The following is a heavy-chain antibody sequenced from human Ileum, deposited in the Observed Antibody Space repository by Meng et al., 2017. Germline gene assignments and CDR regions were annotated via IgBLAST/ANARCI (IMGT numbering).Heavy chain of an antibody. CDR1: GYTFTSTNYG. Sequence: QVQLVQSGAEVKKPGASVKVSCKASGYTFTSTNYGISWMRQAPGQGLEWMGWVSTYNDDTNHVQKFQDRVTMTTDTSTSTVYMELRSLRSDDTAVYYCARDQIADYVWDYWGQGTLVTVSS. V-gene: IGHV1-18*01. CDR2: VSTYNDDT. CDR3: ARDQIADYVWDY. D-gene: IGHD4-17*01. J-gene: IGHJ4*02.